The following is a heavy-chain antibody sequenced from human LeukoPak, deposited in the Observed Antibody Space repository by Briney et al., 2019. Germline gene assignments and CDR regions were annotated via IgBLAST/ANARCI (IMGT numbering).Heavy chain of an antibody. CDR1: GYTFTGYY. CDR3: ARWGWELDFDY. Sequence: ASVNVSCKASGYTFTGYYMHWVRQAPGQGLEWMGRINPNSGGTNYAQKLQGRVTMTTDTSTSTAYMELRSLRSDDTAVYYCARWGWELDFDYWGQGTLVTVSS. CDR2: INPNSGGT. V-gene: IGHV1-2*06. D-gene: IGHD1-26*01. J-gene: IGHJ4*02.